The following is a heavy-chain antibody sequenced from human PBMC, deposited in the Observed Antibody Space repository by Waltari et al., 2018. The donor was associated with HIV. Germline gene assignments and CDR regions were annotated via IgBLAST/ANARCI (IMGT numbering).Heavy chain of an antibody. Sequence: EVQLVESGGGLVQPGRSLRLSCAASGFTFDDYAMHWVRQAPGKGLEWVEGISWKRGSIGYADSVKGRFTISRDNAKNSLYLQMNSLRAEDTALYYCAKVGYDFWSGYYPDWGQGTLVTVSS. D-gene: IGHD3-3*01. V-gene: IGHV3-9*01. CDR1: GFTFDDYA. J-gene: IGHJ4*02. CDR3: AKVGYDFWSGYYPD. CDR2: ISWKRGSI.